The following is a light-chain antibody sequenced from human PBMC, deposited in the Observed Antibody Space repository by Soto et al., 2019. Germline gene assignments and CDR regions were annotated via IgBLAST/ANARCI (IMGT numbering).Light chain of an antibody. CDR2: DAS. Sequence: DIQMTQSPSSLSAFVGDRVTITCRASQSISSRLAWYQQKPGKAPNLLISDASSLESGVPSRFSGSGSGTEFTLTVSSLQPDDFATYYCQQYNTYPWTFGQGTKVEIK. J-gene: IGKJ1*01. V-gene: IGKV1-5*01. CDR3: QQYNTYPWT. CDR1: QSISSR.